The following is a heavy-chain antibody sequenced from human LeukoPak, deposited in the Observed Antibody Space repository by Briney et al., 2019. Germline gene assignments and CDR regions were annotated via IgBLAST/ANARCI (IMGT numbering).Heavy chain of an antibody. J-gene: IGHJ4*02. CDR1: GFTFSSYS. CDR3: AKAHKVGATADFDY. CDR2: ISSSSSYI. V-gene: IGHV3-21*04. D-gene: IGHD1-26*01. Sequence: PGGSLRLSCAASGFTFSSYSMNWVRQAPGKGLEWVSSISSSSSYIYYADSVKGRFTISRDNSKNTLYLQMNSLRAEDTAVYYCAKAHKVGATADFDYWGQGTLVTVSS.